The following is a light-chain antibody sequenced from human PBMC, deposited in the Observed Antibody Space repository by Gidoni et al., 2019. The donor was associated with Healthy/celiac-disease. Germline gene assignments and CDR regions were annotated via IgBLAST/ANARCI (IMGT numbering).Light chain of an antibody. Sequence: ETVLTQSPGTLSVSPGERATLSCRASQSVSSSYLAWYQQKPGKAPRLLIYGASSRATGIPDRFSGSGSGTDFTLTISRLEPEDFAVYYCQQYGSSPRTFGGGTKVEIK. CDR1: QSVSSSY. J-gene: IGKJ4*01. V-gene: IGKV3-20*01. CDR2: GAS. CDR3: QQYGSSPRT.